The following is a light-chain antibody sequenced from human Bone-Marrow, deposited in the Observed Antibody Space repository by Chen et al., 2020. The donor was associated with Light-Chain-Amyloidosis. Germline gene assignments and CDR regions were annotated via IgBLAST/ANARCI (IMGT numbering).Light chain of an antibody. J-gene: IGLJ2*01. V-gene: IGLV3-25*03. Sequence: SYELTQPPSVSVSPVQTARINCSGDDLPTKYAYWYQQKPGQAPVLVIHRDTERPSGISDRFSGSSSGTTATLTISGVQAEDEADYHCQSADSSGTYEVIFGGGTKLTVL. CDR3: QSADSSGTYEVI. CDR2: RDT. CDR1: DLPTKY.